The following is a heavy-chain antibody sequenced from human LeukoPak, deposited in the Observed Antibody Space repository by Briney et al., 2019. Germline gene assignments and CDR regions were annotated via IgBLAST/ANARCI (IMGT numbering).Heavy chain of an antibody. V-gene: IGHV3-23*01. J-gene: IGHJ4*02. CDR1: GFTFSSYA. CDR2: ISGSGGST. Sequence: GGSLRLSCAASGFTFSSYAMSWVRQAPGKGLEWVSAISGSGGSTYYAGSVKGRFTISRDNSKNTLYLQMNSLRAEDTAVYYCAKGGGYCSSTSCYRAFDYWGQGTLVTVSS. D-gene: IGHD2-2*01. CDR3: AKGGGYCSSTSCYRAFDY.